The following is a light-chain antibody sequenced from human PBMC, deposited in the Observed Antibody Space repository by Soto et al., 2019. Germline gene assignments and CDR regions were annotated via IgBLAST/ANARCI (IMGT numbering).Light chain of an antibody. CDR3: QQSYSTPLT. J-gene: IGKJ4*01. CDR1: QSISNY. CDR2: AAS. V-gene: IGKV1-39*01. Sequence: IQMTQSPSSLSAFVGDRVTITCRASQSISNYLNWYQQKPGKAPKLLIYAASSLQSGVPPRFSGSGSGTDFTLTISSLQPEDFATYYCQQSYSTPLTFGGGTKVDIK.